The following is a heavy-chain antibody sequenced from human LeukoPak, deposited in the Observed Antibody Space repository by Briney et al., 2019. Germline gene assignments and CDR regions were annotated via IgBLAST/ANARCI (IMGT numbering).Heavy chain of an antibody. CDR3: ARVGGYCSGGSCYYYYGMDV. CDR1: GGSFSGYY. V-gene: IGHV4-34*01. Sequence: PSETLSLTCAVYGGSFSGYYWSWIRQPPGKGLEWIGEINHSGSTNYNPSLKSRVTISVDTSKNQFSLKLSSVTAADTAVYYCARVGGYCSGGSCYYYYGMDVWGQGTTVTVSS. D-gene: IGHD2-15*01. J-gene: IGHJ6*02. CDR2: INHSGST.